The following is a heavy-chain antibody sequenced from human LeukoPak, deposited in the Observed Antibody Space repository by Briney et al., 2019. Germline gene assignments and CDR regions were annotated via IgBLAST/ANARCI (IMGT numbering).Heavy chain of an antibody. CDR3: ARGGGLGYYYYYMDV. CDR2: IYYSGST. Sequence: MASETLSLTCTVSGGSISIYYWNWIRQPPGKGLEWIGYIYYSGSTNYNPSLKSRVTISVDTSKNQFSLKLSSVTAADTAVYYCARGGGLGYYYYYMDVWGKGTTVTISS. D-gene: IGHD3/OR15-3a*01. V-gene: IGHV4-59*01. J-gene: IGHJ6*03. CDR1: GGSISIYY.